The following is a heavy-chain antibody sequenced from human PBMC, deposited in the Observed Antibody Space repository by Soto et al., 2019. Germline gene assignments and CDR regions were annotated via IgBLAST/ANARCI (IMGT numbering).Heavy chain of an antibody. Sequence: GGSLRLSCAASGFTFSSYSMNWVRQAPGKGLEWVSSISSSSSYIYYADSVKGRFTISRDNAKNPLYLQMNSLRAEDTAVYYSARYLAIAVVAPSDAFDIWGQGTMVTVSS. V-gene: IGHV3-21*01. J-gene: IGHJ3*02. CDR1: GFTFSSYS. CDR2: ISSSSSYI. CDR3: ARYLAIAVVAPSDAFDI. D-gene: IGHD2-15*01.